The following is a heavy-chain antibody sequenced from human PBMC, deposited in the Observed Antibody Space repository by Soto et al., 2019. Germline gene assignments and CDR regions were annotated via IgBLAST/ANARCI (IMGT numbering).Heavy chain of an antibody. CDR3: ARGLTSGDY. CDR2: INPNGGST. V-gene: IGHV1-46*01. Sequence: QVQLVQSGAEVKNSGASVKVFCKASGYTFTSFYIHWVRQAPGQGLEWMALINPNGGSTNYAQNLQGRVTLTRDTSTNTVYMELSSLRSEDTAVYYCARGLTSGDYWGQGTLVTVSS. CDR1: GYTFTSFY. J-gene: IGHJ4*02. D-gene: IGHD7-27*01.